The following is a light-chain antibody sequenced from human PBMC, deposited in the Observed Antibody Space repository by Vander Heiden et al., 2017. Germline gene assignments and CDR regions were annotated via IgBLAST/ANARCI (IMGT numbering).Light chain of an antibody. CDR3: QQYGSSPMYT. CDR1: QSVSSSY. J-gene: IGKJ2*01. CDR2: GAS. Sequence: ELVLTQSSGTLSLSPGERATLSCRASQSVSSSYLAWYQQKPGQAPRILIYGASSRATGIPDRFSGSGSGTDFTLTISRLESEDFAVYYCQQYGSSPMYTFGQGTKLEIK. V-gene: IGKV3-20*01.